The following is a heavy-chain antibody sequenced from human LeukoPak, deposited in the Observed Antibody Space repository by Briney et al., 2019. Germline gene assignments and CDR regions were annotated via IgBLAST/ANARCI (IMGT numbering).Heavy chain of an antibody. CDR2: INQDVSRT. CDR3: ARLKDDVTKFDY. D-gene: IGHD2-8*01. Sequence: PGGSLRLSCAGFGFDFSRYWMAWVRQAPGKGLEWVASINQDVSRTHYVNSVKGRFTISRDNAKSSLFLQMTSLRVEDTAVYYCARLKDDVTKFDYWGQGTLVTVSS. V-gene: IGHV3-7*01. J-gene: IGHJ4*02. CDR1: GFDFSRYW.